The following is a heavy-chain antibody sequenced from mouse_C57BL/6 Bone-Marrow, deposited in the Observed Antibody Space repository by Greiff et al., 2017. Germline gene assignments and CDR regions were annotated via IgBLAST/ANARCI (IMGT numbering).Heavy chain of an antibody. J-gene: IGHJ3*01. CDR1: GYTFTSYW. Sequence: QVQLQQSGAELVKPGASVNLSCKASGYTFTSYWMHWVKQRPGQGLEWIGYINPSSGYTKYNQKFKDKATLTADKSSSTAYMQLSSLTYEDSAVYYCARERIYYGYDVRFAYWGQGTLVTVSA. D-gene: IGHD2-2*01. V-gene: IGHV1-7*01. CDR2: INPSSGYT. CDR3: ARERIYYGYDVRFAY.